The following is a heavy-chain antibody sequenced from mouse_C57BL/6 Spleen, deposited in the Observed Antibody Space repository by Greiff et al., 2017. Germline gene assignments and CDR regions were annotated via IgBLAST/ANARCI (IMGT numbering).Heavy chain of an antibody. D-gene: IGHD1-1*02. CDR2: IDPSDSYT. CDR3: ARRDYGLYYAIDY. Sequence: QVQLQQPGAELVMPGASVKLSCKASGYTFTSYWMHWVKQRPGQGLEWIGEIDPSDSYTNYNQKFKGKSTLTVDKSSSTAYMQLSSLTSEDSAVYYCARRDYGLYYAIDYWGQGTTVTVSS. CDR1: GYTFTSYW. J-gene: IGHJ4*01. V-gene: IGHV1-69*01.